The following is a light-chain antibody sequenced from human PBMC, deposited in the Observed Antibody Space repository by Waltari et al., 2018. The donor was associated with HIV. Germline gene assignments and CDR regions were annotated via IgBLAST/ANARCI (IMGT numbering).Light chain of an antibody. CDR3: ETYDGAPFA. V-gene: IGKV1-27*01. CDR2: GAT. CDR1: QGIRQY. J-gene: IGKJ4*01. Sequence: DIQMTQSPSSLPAFLRDRIIITCRASQGIRQYLAWYQHRPGDRPNVLLYGATVLRPGATSRFSASGSGTEFSLTISDLRTEDVGSYYRETYDGAPFAFGGGTKVEVK.